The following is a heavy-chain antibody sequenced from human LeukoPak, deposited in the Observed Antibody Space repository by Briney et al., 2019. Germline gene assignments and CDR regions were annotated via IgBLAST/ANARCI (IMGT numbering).Heavy chain of an antibody. Sequence: PGGSLRLSCAASGFTFSSYVMSWVRQAPGKGLEWVSSISNSGGSTYYADSVKGRFTISRDNSKNTLYLQMNSLRAEDTAIYYCARDNSGWSRDYWGQGTLVTVSS. D-gene: IGHD6-19*01. CDR3: ARDNSGWSRDY. CDR1: GFTFSSYV. J-gene: IGHJ4*02. V-gene: IGHV3-23*01. CDR2: ISNSGGST.